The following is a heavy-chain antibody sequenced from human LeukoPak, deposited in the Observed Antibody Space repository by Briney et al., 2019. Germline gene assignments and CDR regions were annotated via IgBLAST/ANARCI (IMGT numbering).Heavy chain of an antibody. V-gene: IGHV2-5*01. CDR1: GFSLSTSGVG. D-gene: IGHD1-26*01. J-gene: IGHJ4*02. Sequence: SGPTLVKPTQTLTLTRTFSGFSLSTSGVGVGWIRQPPGKALEWLALIYWNDDKRYSPSLKSRLTITKDTSKNQVVLTMTNMDPVDTATYYCAHRGQGEFDYWGQGTLVTVSS. CDR3: AHRGQGEFDY. CDR2: IYWNDDK.